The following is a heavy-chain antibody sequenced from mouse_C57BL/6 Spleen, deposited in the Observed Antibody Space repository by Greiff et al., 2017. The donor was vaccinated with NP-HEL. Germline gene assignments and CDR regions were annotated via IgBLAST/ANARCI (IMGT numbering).Heavy chain of an antibody. Sequence: EVQVVESGGDLVKPGGSLKLSCAASGFTFSSYGMSWVRQTPDKRLEWVATISSGGSYTYYPDSVKGRFTISRDNAKNTLYLQMSSLKSEDTAMYYCAREKLRYFDVWGTGTTVTVSS. V-gene: IGHV5-6*01. J-gene: IGHJ1*03. CDR2: ISSGGSYT. CDR3: AREKLRYFDV. CDR1: GFTFSSYG.